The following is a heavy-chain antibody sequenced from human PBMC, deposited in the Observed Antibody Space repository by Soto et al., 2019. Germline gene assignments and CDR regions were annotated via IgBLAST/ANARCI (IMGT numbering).Heavy chain of an antibody. V-gene: IGHV3-11*01. D-gene: IGHD1-1*01. CDR1: GFTFSDYY. CDR2: ISSSGSNK. J-gene: IGHJ4*02. Sequence: QVQLVESGGGLVKPGGSLRLSCAASGFTFSDYYMSWIRQAPGKGLEWVSYISSSGSNKYYADSVKGRFTISMDNTKNSLYLQLNSLRSEDTAVYYCARCHITKRYFNYWVQGTLVTVSS. CDR3: ARCHITKRYFNY.